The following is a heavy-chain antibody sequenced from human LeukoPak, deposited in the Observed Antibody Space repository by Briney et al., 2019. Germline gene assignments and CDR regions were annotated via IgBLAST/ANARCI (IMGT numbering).Heavy chain of an antibody. CDR2: ISAYNGNT. D-gene: IGHD3-22*01. CDR3: ARDGYYYDSSGTNDY. V-gene: IGHV1-18*01. Sequence: ASVKVSCKASGYTFTSYGISWVRQAPGQGLEWMGWISAYNGNTNYAQKLQGRVTMTTDTSTSTAYMELRSLGSDDTAVYYCARDGYYYDSSGTNDYWGQGTLVTVSS. CDR1: GYTFTSYG. J-gene: IGHJ4*02.